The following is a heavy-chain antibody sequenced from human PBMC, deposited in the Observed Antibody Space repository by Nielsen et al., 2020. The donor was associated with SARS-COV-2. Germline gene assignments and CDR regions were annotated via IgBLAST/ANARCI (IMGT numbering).Heavy chain of an antibody. D-gene: IGHD3-22*01. J-gene: IGHJ4*02. CDR3: ASHYYDSSGFLWAPDY. CDR1: GGSVSSGSYY. Sequence: SETLSLTCTVSGGSVSSGSYYWSWIRQPPGKGLEWIGYIYYSGSTNYNPSLKSRVTISVDTSKNQFSLKLSSVTAADTAVYYCASHYYDSSGFLWAPDYWGQGTLVTVSS. V-gene: IGHV4-61*01. CDR2: IYYSGST.